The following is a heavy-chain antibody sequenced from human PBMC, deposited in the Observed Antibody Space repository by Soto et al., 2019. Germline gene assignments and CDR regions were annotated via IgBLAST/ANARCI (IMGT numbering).Heavy chain of an antibody. CDR2: ISAYNGNT. J-gene: IGHJ6*02. CDR3: AREGPATYYYYGMDV. V-gene: IGHV1-18*01. Sequence: QVQLVQSGGEVKKPGASVKVSCKTSGYSFTTYGISWVRQAPGQVLEWMGWISAYNGNTNYAQKLQDRVTMTTDTSTSTADMELRSRRSDDTAVSYCAREGPATYYYYGMDVWGQGSTVTVSS. CDR1: GYSFTTYG.